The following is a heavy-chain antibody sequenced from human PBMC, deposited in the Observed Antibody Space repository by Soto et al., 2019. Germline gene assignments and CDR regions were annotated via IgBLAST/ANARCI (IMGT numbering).Heavy chain of an antibody. CDR2: IYYSGST. CDR3: ARAPHCSSTSCIWFDP. J-gene: IGHJ5*02. CDR1: GGSISSGDYY. D-gene: IGHD2-2*01. V-gene: IGHV4-30-4*01. Sequence: LSLTCTVSGGSISSGDYYWSWIRQPPGKGLEWIGYIYYSGSTYYNPSLKSRVTISVDTSKNQFSLKLSSVTAADTAVYYCARAPHCSSTSCIWFDPWGQGTLVTVSS.